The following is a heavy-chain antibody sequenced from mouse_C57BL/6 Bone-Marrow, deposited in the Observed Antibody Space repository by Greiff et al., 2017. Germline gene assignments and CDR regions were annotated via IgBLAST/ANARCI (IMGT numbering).Heavy chain of an antibody. J-gene: IGHJ2*01. Sequence: VQLQQPGAELVRPGSSVKLSCKASGYTFTSYWMHWVKQRPIQGLEWIGNIDPSDSETHYNQKFKDKATLTVDKSSSTAYMQLSSLTSEDSAVYYCARNYDYDGYYFDYWGQGTTLTVSS. D-gene: IGHD2-4*01. CDR1: GYTFTSYW. V-gene: IGHV1-52*01. CDR3: ARNYDYDGYYFDY. CDR2: IDPSDSET.